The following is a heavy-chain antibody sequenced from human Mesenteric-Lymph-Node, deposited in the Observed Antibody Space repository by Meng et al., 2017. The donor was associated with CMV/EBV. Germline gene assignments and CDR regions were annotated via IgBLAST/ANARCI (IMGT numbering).Heavy chain of an antibody. CDR1: GFSVTSSGVG. J-gene: IGHJ4*02. V-gene: IGHV2-5*02. CDR3: AHSGGSGSYYKFFDY. D-gene: IGHD3-10*01. CDR2: LYWDGDA. Sequence: SGFSVTSSGVGVGWMRQPPGKALEWLALLYWDGDARYSPSLRNRLTITRDPSKNQVVLTLTNVDPVDTATYYCAHSGGSGSYYKFFDYWGQGTLVTVSS.